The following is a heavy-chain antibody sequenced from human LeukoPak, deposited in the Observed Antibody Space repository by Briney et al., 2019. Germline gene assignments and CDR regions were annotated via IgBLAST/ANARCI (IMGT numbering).Heavy chain of an antibody. CDR1: GYTFTSYY. CDR3: ATAGTAMGDYYYYYMDV. Sequence: ASVKVSCKASGYTFTSYYMHWVRQAPGQGPEWMGIINPSGGSTSYAQKFQGRATMTRDMSTSTVYMELSSLRSEDTAVYYCATAGTAMGDYYYYYMDVWGKGTTVTVSS. D-gene: IGHD5-18*01. J-gene: IGHJ6*03. CDR2: INPSGGST. V-gene: IGHV1-46*01.